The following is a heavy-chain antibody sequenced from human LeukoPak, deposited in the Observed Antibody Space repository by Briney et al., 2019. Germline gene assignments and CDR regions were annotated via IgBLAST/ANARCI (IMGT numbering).Heavy chain of an antibody. CDR1: GFPFSSYW. CDR2: INSDGSST. D-gene: IGHD2-15*01. J-gene: IGHJ4*02. V-gene: IGHV3-74*01. CDR3: ASGRYNSGGYFFDY. Sequence: PGGSLRLSRSASGFPFSSYWIHWVRQAPGKGLVWVSRINSDGSSTSYADSVKGRFTISRDNAKNTLYLRMNSLRAEDTAVYFCASGRYNSGGYFFDYWGQGTLVTVSS.